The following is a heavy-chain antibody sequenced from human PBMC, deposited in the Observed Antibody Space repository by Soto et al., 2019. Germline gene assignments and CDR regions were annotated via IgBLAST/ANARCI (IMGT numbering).Heavy chain of an antibody. CDR3: AKTRWVPDLPNYYYYYMDV. J-gene: IGHJ6*03. V-gene: IGHV3-30*18. Sequence: PGGSLRLSCAASGFTFSSYGMHWVRQAPGKGLERVAVISYDGSNKYYADSVKGRFTISRDNSKNTLYLQMNSLRAEDTAVYYCAKTRWVPDLPNYYYYYMDVWGKGTTVTVSS. CDR2: ISYDGSNK. CDR1: GFTFSSYG.